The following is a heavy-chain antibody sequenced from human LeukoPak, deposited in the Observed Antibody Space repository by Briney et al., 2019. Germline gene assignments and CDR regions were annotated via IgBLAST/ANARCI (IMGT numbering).Heavy chain of an antibody. J-gene: IGHJ4*02. Sequence: ASVKVSCKVSGYTLSEVSMHWVRQAPGKGLEWMGGADPEDGETVYAKKFQGRVTLSEDTSVDTAYMEVSSLRSEDTAVYYCTTGYTSMAVDYFDHWGQGTVVTVSS. CDR3: TTGYTSMAVDYFDH. CDR1: GYTLSEVS. V-gene: IGHV1-24*01. CDR2: ADPEDGET. D-gene: IGHD1-1*01.